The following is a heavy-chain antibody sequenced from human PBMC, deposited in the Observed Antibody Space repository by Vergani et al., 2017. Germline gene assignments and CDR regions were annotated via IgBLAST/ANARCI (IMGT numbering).Heavy chain of an antibody. CDR2: IIPIFGTT. V-gene: IGHV1-69*13. J-gene: IGHJ6*03. Sequence: QGQLAQSGAEVKKPGSSVKVSCKASGGTFSSNSISWVRQAPGQGLEWMGRIIPIFGTTSYAQKFQGRVTILADESTSTAYMELSSLRSEDTAVYYCAVGDCSSTSCYGLVGYYYYYMVVWGKGTTVTVSS. CDR1: GGTFSSNS. CDR3: AVGDCSSTSCYGLVGYYYYYMVV. D-gene: IGHD2-2*01.